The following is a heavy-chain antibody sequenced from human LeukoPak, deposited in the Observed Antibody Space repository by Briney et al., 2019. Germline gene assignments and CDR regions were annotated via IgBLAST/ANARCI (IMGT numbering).Heavy chain of an antibody. Sequence: ASVKVSCKASGYTFTDYYIHWVRQAPRQGLEWMAWINPKSGGTNSAQKFLGRVTMARDTSIRTAYMELNSLTSDDTAVYYCARVRRSGHNNEPYYFDFWGQGTLVTVSS. D-gene: IGHD5-24*01. J-gene: IGHJ4*02. V-gene: IGHV1-2*02. CDR1: GYTFTDYY. CDR3: ARVRRSGHNNEPYYFDF. CDR2: INPKSGGT.